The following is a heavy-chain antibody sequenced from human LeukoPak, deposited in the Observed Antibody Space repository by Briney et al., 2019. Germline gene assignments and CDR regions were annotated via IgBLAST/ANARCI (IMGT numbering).Heavy chain of an antibody. V-gene: IGHV3-7*01. D-gene: IGHD3-22*01. CDR3: AKGTGGYYGPFDS. CDR2: IKEDGSKK. Sequence: GGSLRLSCGASGFTLSSYWMTWVRQAPGKGLEWVANIKEDGSKKYYVESVRGRFTISRDNAENSLYLQMNSLRAEDTAVYYCAKGTGGYYGPFDSWGQGTLVTVSS. CDR1: GFTLSSYW. J-gene: IGHJ4*02.